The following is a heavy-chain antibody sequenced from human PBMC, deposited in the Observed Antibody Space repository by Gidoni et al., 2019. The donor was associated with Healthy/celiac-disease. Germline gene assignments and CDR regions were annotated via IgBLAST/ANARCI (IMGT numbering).Heavy chain of an antibody. Sequence: QVQLVESGGGVVQPGRSLRLSCAASGFTFSSYGMHWVRQAPGKGLEWVAVISYDGSNKYYADSVKGRFTISRDNSKNTLYLQMNSLRAEDTAVYYCAKAHYDFWSGYYPGVWGQGTTVTVSS. CDR3: AKAHYDFWSGYYPGV. D-gene: IGHD3-3*01. J-gene: IGHJ6*02. V-gene: IGHV3-30*18. CDR1: GFTFSSYG. CDR2: ISYDGSNK.